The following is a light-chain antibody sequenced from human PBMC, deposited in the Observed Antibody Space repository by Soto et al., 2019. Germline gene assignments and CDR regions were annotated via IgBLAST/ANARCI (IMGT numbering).Light chain of an antibody. CDR1: QSISSW. CDR2: KAS. CDR3: QQYNSYPIT. Sequence: DIQMTQSPSTLSASVGDRVTIACRASQSISSWLAWYQQKPGKAPKLQIYKASSLESGVPSRFSGSGSGTEFTLTISSLQPADFATYYCQQYNSYPITFGQGTRLEIK. V-gene: IGKV1-5*03. J-gene: IGKJ5*01.